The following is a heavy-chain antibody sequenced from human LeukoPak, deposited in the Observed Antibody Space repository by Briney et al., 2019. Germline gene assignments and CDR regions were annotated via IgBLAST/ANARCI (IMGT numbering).Heavy chain of an antibody. CDR3: ARASIDNAGWHRGSFDY. CDR1: GYSFTNYW. CDR2: IYPGDSDS. V-gene: IGHV5-51*01. J-gene: IGHJ4*02. Sequence: GESLKISCQTSGYSFTNYWIGWVRQMPGKGLEWMGIIYPGDSDSRYSPSFQGQVTISADKSVSTAYLQWSSLRASDTAIYYCARASIDNAGWHRGSFDYWGQGTLVTVSS. D-gene: IGHD6-19*01.